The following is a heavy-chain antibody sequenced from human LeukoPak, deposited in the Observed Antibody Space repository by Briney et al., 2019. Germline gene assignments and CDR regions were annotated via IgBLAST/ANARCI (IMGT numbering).Heavy chain of an antibody. CDR1: GFTFSSFG. J-gene: IGHJ5*02. CDR3: ARDTQDDTPFDL. CDR2: IWYDGSKK. V-gene: IGHV3-30*19. D-gene: IGHD2-15*01. Sequence: TGGSLRLSCEASGFTFSSFGMHWARQAPGKGLQWVAVIWYDGSKKYYRDSVKGRFTISRDNSKKTLYLEMSGLRPDDTAVYFCARDTQDDTPFDLWGQGTLVTV.